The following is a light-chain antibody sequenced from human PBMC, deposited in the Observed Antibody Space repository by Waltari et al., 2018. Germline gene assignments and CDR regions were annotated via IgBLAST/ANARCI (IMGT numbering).Light chain of an antibody. J-gene: IGLJ2*01. V-gene: IGLV3-21*02. CDR3: QVWDSNSDHII. CDR1: DIEDKS. Sequence: SYVLTQTPSVSVAPGQTARVTCGGNDIEDKSVHWYQQKPGQAPVLVVYDNKDRPSGIPERFSGSNSGNTATLTISRVEAGDEADYYCQVWDSNSDHIIFGGGTKVTVL. CDR2: DNK.